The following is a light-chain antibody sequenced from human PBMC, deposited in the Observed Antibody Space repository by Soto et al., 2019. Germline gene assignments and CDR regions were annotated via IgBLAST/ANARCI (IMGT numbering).Light chain of an antibody. V-gene: IGKV1-9*01. Sequence: DIQLTQSPSFLSASVGDRVAITCRASQGISSDLAWYQQKPGKAPKLLIFAASTLQSGVPSRFSGSGSGTEFTLTISSLQPEDFATYCCQQFHTYPRTFGQGTKVDIK. CDR1: QGISSD. CDR3: QQFHTYPRT. CDR2: AAS. J-gene: IGKJ1*01.